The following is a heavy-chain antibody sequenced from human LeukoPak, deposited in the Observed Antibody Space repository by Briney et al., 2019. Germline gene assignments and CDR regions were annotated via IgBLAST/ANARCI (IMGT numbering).Heavy chain of an antibody. Sequence: ASVKVSCKASGCTFTNYDINWVRQATGQGLEWMGWMNPNSGNTGYAQKFQGRVTTTRNTSISTAYMELSSLRSEDTALYYCARDIAGATKGGWFDTWGQGTPVTVSS. D-gene: IGHD1-26*01. CDR1: GCTFTNYD. V-gene: IGHV1-8*01. J-gene: IGHJ5*02. CDR2: MNPNSGNT. CDR3: ARDIAGATKGGWFDT.